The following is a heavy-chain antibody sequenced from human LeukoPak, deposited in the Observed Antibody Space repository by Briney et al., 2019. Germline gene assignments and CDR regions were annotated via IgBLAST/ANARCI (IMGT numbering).Heavy chain of an antibody. CDR1: GGSISSYY. CDR2: IFYSGST. V-gene: IGHV4-59*01. J-gene: IGHJ6*03. CDR3: ARAYYYYYMDV. Sequence: KSSETLSLTCTVSGGSISSYYWSWIRQPPGKGLEWIGYIFYSGSTSYNPSLKSRVTISSDTSKNQFSLKLSSVTAADTAVYYCARAYYYYYMDVWGKGTTVTISS.